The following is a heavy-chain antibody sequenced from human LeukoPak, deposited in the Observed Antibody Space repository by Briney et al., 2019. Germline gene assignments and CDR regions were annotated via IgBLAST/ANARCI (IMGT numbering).Heavy chain of an antibody. CDR2: ISSSSSTI. J-gene: IGHJ4*02. CDR3: ARGGIVVVPVGYDY. Sequence: GGSLRLSCAASGFTFSGYSMNWVRQAPGKGLEWVSYISSSSSTIYYADSVKGRFTISRDNAKSSLYLQMNSLRAEDTAVYYCARGGIVVVPVGYDYWGQGTLVTVSS. CDR1: GFTFSGYS. V-gene: IGHV3-48*01. D-gene: IGHD2-2*01.